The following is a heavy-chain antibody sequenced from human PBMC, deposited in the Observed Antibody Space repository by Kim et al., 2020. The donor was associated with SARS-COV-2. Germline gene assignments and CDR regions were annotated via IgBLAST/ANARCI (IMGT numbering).Heavy chain of an antibody. D-gene: IGHD5-12*01. V-gene: IGHV3-7*03. CDR1: GFTFSSYW. CDR2: IKQDGSEK. Sequence: GGSLRLSCAASGFTFSSYWMSWVRQAPGKGLEWVANIKQDGSEKYYVDSVKGRFTISRDNAKNSLYLQMNSLRAEDTAVYYCAREGNSGYDLSDYWGQGTLVTVSS. J-gene: IGHJ4*02. CDR3: AREGNSGYDLSDY.